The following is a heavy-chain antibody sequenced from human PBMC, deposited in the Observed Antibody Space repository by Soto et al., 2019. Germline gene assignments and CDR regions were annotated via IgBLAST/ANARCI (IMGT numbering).Heavy chain of an antibody. CDR2: INSDGSST. Sequence: EVQLVESGGGLVQPGGSLRLSCAASGFTFSSYWMHWVRQAPGKGLVWVSRINSDGSSTSYADSVKGRFTISRDNAKNTLYLQMNSLRAEDTAVYYCARDYDILTGYYLYYYGMDVWGQGTTVTVSS. CDR3: ARDYDILTGYYLYYYGMDV. V-gene: IGHV3-74*01. CDR1: GFTFSSYW. J-gene: IGHJ6*02. D-gene: IGHD3-9*01.